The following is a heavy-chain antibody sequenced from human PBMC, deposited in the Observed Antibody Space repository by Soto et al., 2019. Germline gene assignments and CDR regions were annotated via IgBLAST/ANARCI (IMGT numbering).Heavy chain of an antibody. Sequence: EVQLVESGGGLVQPGGSLKLSCAASGFTFSGSTIHWVRQTSGKGLEWVGRIPSKTNTYATAYAASVKGRFTISRDDSKNTAYLQMNSLKTEDTAVYYCTQQHLDVPVASAIDYWGQGTLVTVSS. CDR1: GFTFSGST. D-gene: IGHD6-19*01. V-gene: IGHV3-73*02. CDR3: TQQHLDVPVASAIDY. CDR2: IPSKTNTYAT. J-gene: IGHJ4*02.